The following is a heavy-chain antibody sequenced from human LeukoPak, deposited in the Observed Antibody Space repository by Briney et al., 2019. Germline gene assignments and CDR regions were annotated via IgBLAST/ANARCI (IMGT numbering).Heavy chain of an antibody. V-gene: IGHV3-23*01. CDR2: ISGSGGTT. Sequence: PGGSLRLSCAASGFTFSSYAMSWVRQAPGKGLEWVSVISGSGGTTYYADSVKGRFTISRDNSKNTLYLQMNSLRAEDTAVYYCAKYQGYCSSTSCPGMFDYWSQGTLVTVSS. J-gene: IGHJ4*02. CDR1: GFTFSSYA. CDR3: AKYQGYCSSTSCPGMFDY. D-gene: IGHD2-2*01.